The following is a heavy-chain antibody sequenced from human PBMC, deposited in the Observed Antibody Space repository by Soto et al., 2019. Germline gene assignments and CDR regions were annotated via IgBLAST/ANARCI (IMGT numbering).Heavy chain of an antibody. D-gene: IGHD3-3*01. CDR3: ARDDYDFWSGYTKHYYYYGMDV. CDR2: IWYDGSNK. Sequence: GGSLRLSCAASGFTFSSYGMHWVRQAPGKGLEWVAVIWYDGSNKYYADSVKGRFTISRDNSKNTLYLQMNSLRAEDTAVYYCARDDYDFWSGYTKHYYYYGMDVWGQGTTVTVSS. V-gene: IGHV3-33*01. CDR1: GFTFSSYG. J-gene: IGHJ6*02.